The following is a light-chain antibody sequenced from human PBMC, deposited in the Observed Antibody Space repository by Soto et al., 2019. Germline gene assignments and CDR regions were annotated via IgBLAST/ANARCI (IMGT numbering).Light chain of an antibody. CDR1: QSVTSNY. CDR3: QQSGTSTRYT. CDR2: GVS. J-gene: IGKJ2*01. V-gene: IGKV3-20*01. Sequence: EIVLTQSPGTLSLSPGERATLSCRASQSVTSNYLAWYQQKPGQAPRLLIYGVSSRATGIPDRFSGSGSGTDFTLTISRLEPEDFAVYYCQQSGTSTRYTFGQGTKVDIK.